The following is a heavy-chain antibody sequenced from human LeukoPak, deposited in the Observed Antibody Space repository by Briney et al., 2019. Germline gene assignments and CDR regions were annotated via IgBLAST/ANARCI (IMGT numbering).Heavy chain of an antibody. Sequence: GGSLRLSCAASGFTFSSYAMHWVRQAPGKGLEWVAVISYDGSNKYYADSVKGRFTISRGNSKNTLYLQMNSLRAEDTAVYYCARDGGYYDSSGYLDYWGQGTLVTVSS. CDR1: GFTFSSYA. D-gene: IGHD3-22*01. V-gene: IGHV3-30-3*01. CDR2: ISYDGSNK. J-gene: IGHJ4*02. CDR3: ARDGGYYDSSGYLDY.